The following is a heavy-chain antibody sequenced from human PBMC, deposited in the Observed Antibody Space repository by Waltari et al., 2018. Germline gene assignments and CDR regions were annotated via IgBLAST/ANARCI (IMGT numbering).Heavy chain of an antibody. CDR2: ISGSGGST. V-gene: IGHV3-23*04. CDR3: AKDAPSRRIAAAGPPDY. CDR1: GFTFSSYA. Sequence: EVQLVESGGGLVQPGGSLRLSCAASGFTFSSYAMSWVRQAPGKGLEWVSAISGSGGSTYYADSVKGRFTISRDNSKNTLYLQMNSLRAEDTAVYYCAKDAPSRRIAAAGPPDYWGQGTLVTVSS. D-gene: IGHD6-13*01. J-gene: IGHJ4*02.